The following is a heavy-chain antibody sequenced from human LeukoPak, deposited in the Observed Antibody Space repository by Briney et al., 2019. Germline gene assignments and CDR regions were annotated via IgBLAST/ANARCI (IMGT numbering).Heavy chain of an antibody. Sequence: ASVKVSCKASGGTFSSYAISWVRQAPGQGLEWMGGIIPIFGTANYAQKFQGRVTITADESTSTAYMELSSLRSEDTAVYNCARLSTSGVTNDYWGQGTLVTVSS. CDR3: ARLSTSGVTNDY. CDR2: IIPIFGTA. J-gene: IGHJ4*02. D-gene: IGHD3-10*01. CDR1: GGTFSSYA. V-gene: IGHV1-69*13.